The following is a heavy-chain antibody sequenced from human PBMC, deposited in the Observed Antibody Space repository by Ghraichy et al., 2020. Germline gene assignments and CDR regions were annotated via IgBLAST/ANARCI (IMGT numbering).Heavy chain of an antibody. D-gene: IGHD2-21*01. CDR2: INAGNGNT. CDR3: AREAIVVVGEENAFDI. V-gene: IGHV1-3*01. J-gene: IGHJ3*02. Sequence: ASVKVSCKASGYTFTSYAMHWVRQAPGQRLEWMGWINAGNGNTKYSQKFQGRVTITRDTSASTAYMELSSLRSEDTAVYYCAREAIVVVGEENAFDIWGQGTMVTVSS. CDR1: GYTFTSYA.